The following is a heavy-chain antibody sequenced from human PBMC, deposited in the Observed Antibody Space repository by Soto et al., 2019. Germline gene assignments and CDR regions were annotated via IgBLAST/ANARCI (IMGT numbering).Heavy chain of an antibody. CDR3: ARARQNCSGGSCYFFYYYYYMDV. Sequence: SETLSLTCAVYGGSFSGYYWSWTRQPPGKGLEWIGEINHSGSTNYNPSLKSRVTISVDTSKNQFSLKLSSVTAADTAVYYCARARQNCSGGSCYFFYYYYYMDVWGKGTTVTVSS. CDR1: GGSFSGYY. D-gene: IGHD2-15*01. CDR2: INHSGST. J-gene: IGHJ6*03. V-gene: IGHV4-34*01.